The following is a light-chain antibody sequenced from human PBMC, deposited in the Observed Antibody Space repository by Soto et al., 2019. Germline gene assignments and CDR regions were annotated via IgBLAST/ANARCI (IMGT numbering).Light chain of an antibody. CDR2: LGS. J-gene: IGKJ4*01. Sequence: DIVLTQSPLSLSVTPGEPASISCRSSQSLMNNRGYIYLDWYLQKPGQSPQLLIYLGSNRASGVPDRFSGSVSGTDFTLKISRVEAEDVGVYYCMQALPMPMIFGGGTKVDI. CDR1: QSLMNNRGYIY. V-gene: IGKV2-28*01. CDR3: MQALPMPMI.